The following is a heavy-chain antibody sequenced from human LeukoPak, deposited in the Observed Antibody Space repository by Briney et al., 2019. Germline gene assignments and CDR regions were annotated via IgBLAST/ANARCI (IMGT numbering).Heavy chain of an antibody. CDR1: GFTFSSYS. Sequence: GGSLRLSCAASGFTFSSYSMTWARQAPGKGLEWVATIKNDGTENYYVDSMNGRLTISRDNAKNSLYLQMNSLRAEDTAVYYCARVHSGEDWWGQGTLVTVSS. CDR2: IKNDGTEN. CDR3: ARVHSGEDW. V-gene: IGHV3-7*01. D-gene: IGHD3-9*01. J-gene: IGHJ4*02.